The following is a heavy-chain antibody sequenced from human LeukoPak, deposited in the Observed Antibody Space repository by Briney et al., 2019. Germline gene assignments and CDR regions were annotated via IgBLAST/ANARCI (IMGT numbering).Heavy chain of an antibody. Sequence: GASVKVSCKASGYTFTSYAMNWVRQAPGQGLEWMGWINTNTGNPTYAQGFTGRFVFSLDTSVSTAYLQISSLKAEDTAVYYCARAAPYPNYYGSGSYEDDAFDIWGQGTMVTVSS. V-gene: IGHV7-4-1*02. CDR1: GYTFTSYA. D-gene: IGHD3-10*01. CDR3: ARAAPYPNYYGSGSYEDDAFDI. J-gene: IGHJ3*02. CDR2: INTNTGNP.